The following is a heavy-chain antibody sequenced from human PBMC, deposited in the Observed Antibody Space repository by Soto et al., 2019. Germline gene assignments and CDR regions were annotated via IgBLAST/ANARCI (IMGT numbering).Heavy chain of an antibody. CDR2: MNPNSGNT. J-gene: IGHJ5*02. Sequence: ASVKVSCKASGYTFGNNDISWVRQATGQGLEWMGWMNPNSGNTGYAQKFQGRVSMTRNTSITTAYLELSSLRSDDTAIYYCARMATSGTLNWFDPWGQGTLVTV. V-gene: IGHV1-8*01. CDR3: ARMATSGTLNWFDP. CDR1: GYTFGNND.